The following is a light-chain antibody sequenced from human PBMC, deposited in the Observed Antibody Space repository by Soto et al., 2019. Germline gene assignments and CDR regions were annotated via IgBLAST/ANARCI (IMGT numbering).Light chain of an antibody. J-gene: IGKJ1*01. CDR2: AAS. Sequence: IQLTQSPSSLSASVGDRVTITCRASQAISGYVAWYQQRPGRAPQLLIYAASALQTRVPSRFSGSGSGTEFTLTITSLQPEDFGTYYCQHPKWAFGQGTTVEI. V-gene: IGKV1-9*01. CDR1: QAISGY. CDR3: QHPKWA.